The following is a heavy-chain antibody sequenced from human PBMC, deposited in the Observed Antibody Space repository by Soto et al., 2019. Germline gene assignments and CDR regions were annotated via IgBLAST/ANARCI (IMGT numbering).Heavy chain of an antibody. CDR3: AKSKYSSSWSKWFDP. Sequence: QVQLVESGGGLVKPGGSLRLSCAASGFTFSDYYMSWIRQAPGKGLEWVSYISSSSSYTNYAESVKGRFTISRDNAKNSLYLQMNSLRAEDTAVYYCAKSKYSSSWSKWFDPWGQGTLVTVSS. D-gene: IGHD6-13*01. CDR1: GFTFSDYY. J-gene: IGHJ5*02. CDR2: ISSSSSYT. V-gene: IGHV3-11*06.